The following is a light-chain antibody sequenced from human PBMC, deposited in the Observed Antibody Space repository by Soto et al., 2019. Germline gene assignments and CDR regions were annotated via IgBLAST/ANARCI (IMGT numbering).Light chain of an antibody. V-gene: IGKV3-20*01. J-gene: IGKJ1*01. CDR2: GAS. Sequence: EIVLTQSPGPLSLSPGARATLSCRASQTVDTNYLAWYQQKPGQAPRIIIFGASGRATGIPDRLSGSGSGTDFTLTISRLEPEDFAVYYCQQYGSLSWTFGQGTKVELK. CDR1: QTVDTNY. CDR3: QQYGSLSWT.